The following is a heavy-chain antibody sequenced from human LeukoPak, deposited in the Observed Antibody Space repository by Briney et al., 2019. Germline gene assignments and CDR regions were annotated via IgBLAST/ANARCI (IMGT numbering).Heavy chain of an antibody. D-gene: IGHD4-17*01. V-gene: IGHV4-39*07. CDR3: AREGTMTTVTSFDY. Sequence: SETLSLTCTVSGGSISSSSYYWGWIRQPPGKGLEWIGSIYYSGSTYYNPSLKSRVTISVDTSKNQFSLKLSSVTAADTAVYYCAREGTMTTVTSFDYWGQGTLVTVSS. CDR2: IYYSGST. J-gene: IGHJ4*02. CDR1: GGSISSSSYY.